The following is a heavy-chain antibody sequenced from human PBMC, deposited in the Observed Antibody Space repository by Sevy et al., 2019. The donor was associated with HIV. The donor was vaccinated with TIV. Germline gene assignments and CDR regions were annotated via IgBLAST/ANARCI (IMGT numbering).Heavy chain of an antibody. V-gene: IGHV3-7*03. CDR2: IKQDGSEK. J-gene: IGHJ4*02. CDR1: GFTFSSYW. Sequence: GESLKISCAASGFTFSSYWMSWVRQAPGKGLEWVANIKQDGSEKYYVDSVKGRFTISRDNAKNSLYLQMNSLRAEDTAVYYCAREGLLEWLLPYFDYWGQGTLVTVSS. CDR3: AREGLLEWLLPYFDY. D-gene: IGHD3-3*01.